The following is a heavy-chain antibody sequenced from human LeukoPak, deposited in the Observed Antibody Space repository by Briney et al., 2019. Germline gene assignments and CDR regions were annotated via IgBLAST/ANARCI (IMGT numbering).Heavy chain of an antibody. Sequence: ASVKVSCKASGYTFTGYYMHWVRQAPGQGLEWMGRINPNSGGTNYAQKFQGRVTISVDTSKNQFSLKLSSVTAADTAVYYCARGPPRYDSSGYYRVNFDYWGQGTLVTVSS. V-gene: IGHV1-2*06. CDR3: ARGPPRYDSSGYYRVNFDY. J-gene: IGHJ4*02. CDR2: INPNSGGT. D-gene: IGHD3-22*01. CDR1: GYTFTGYY.